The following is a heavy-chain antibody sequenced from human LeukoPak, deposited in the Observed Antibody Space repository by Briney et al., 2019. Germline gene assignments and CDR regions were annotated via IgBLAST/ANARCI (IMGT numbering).Heavy chain of an antibody. CDR2: IFYSGST. Sequence: SETLSLTCTVSGGSISNYYWSWIRQPPGKGLEWIGYIFYSGSTNYNPSLKSRVTISVDTSKNQFSLKLSSVTAADTAVYYCARDRTRYSSGPYYFDYWGQGTLVTVSS. V-gene: IGHV4-59*01. CDR3: ARDRTRYSSGPYYFDY. D-gene: IGHD6-19*01. J-gene: IGHJ4*02. CDR1: GGSISNYY.